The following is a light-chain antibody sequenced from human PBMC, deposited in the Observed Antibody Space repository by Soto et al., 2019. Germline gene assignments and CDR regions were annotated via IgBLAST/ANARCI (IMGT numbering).Light chain of an antibody. CDR3: QQRSNWPPSIT. J-gene: IGKJ1*01. Sequence: EIVMTQSPATLSVSPGDRATLSCRAGQPLNNNVAWYHHKPGQAPRLLIYGTSTRATGISARFSGGGSGTEFTLTISSLEPEDFAVYYCQQRSNWPPSITFGQGTKVDI. CDR1: QPLNNN. CDR2: GTS. V-gene: IGKV3-15*01.